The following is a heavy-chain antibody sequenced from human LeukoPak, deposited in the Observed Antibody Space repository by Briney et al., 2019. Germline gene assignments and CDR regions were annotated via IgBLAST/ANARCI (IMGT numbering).Heavy chain of an antibody. D-gene: IGHD3-10*01. CDR3: ARTPYYGSGSPNYYFDY. J-gene: IGHJ4*02. V-gene: IGHV1-3*01. CDR1: GYTFTSYA. CDR2: INAGNGNT. Sequence: ASVKVSCKASGYTFTSYAMHWVRQAPGQRLEWMGWINAGNGNTKYSQKFQGRVTITRDTSASTAYMELSSLRSEDTAVYYCARTPYYGSGSPNYYFDYWGQGTLVTVSS.